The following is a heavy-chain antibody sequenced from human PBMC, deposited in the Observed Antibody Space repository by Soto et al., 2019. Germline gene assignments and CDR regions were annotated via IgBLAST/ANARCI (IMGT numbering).Heavy chain of an antibody. Sequence: GGSLRLSCAASGFAFSSYAMSWVRQAPGKGLEWVSAISGSGGSTYYADSVKGRFTISRDNSKNTLYLQMNSLRAEDTAVYYCAAPDPYGSGSHLDYYYYGLDVWGQGTTVTVSS. CDR3: AAPDPYGSGSHLDYYYYGLDV. D-gene: IGHD3-10*01. V-gene: IGHV3-23*01. CDR1: GFAFSSYA. J-gene: IGHJ6*02. CDR2: ISGSGGST.